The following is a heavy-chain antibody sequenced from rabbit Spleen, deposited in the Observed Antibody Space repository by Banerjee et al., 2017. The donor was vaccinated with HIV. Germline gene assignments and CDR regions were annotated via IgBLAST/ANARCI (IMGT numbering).Heavy chain of an antibody. CDR3: ARGDDNSGYYNL. CDR1: GIDFSNSW. J-gene: IGHJ4*01. Sequence: QEQLEESGGDLVKPGGTLTLTCTASGIDFSNSWICWVRQAPGKGLEWIGSIYTTNSNTYYAAWVNGRFTISQASSTAVTLQMTSLTAADTATYFCARGDDNSGYYNLWGPGTLVTVS. D-gene: IGHD1-1*01. CDR2: IYTTNSNT. V-gene: IGHV1S45*01.